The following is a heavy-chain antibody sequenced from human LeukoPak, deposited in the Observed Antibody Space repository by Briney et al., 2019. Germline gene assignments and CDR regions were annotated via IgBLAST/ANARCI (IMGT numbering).Heavy chain of an antibody. V-gene: IGHV3-30*04. D-gene: IGHD4-23*01. Sequence: PGGSLRLSCAASGFTFSSYAMHWVRQAPGKGLEWVAVISYDGSNKYYADSVKGRFTTSRDNSKNTLYLQMNSLRAEDTAVYHCARDGAPTVVTGYYYYYMDVWGKGTTVTVSS. J-gene: IGHJ6*03. CDR1: GFTFSSYA. CDR3: ARDGAPTVVTGYYYYYMDV. CDR2: ISYDGSNK.